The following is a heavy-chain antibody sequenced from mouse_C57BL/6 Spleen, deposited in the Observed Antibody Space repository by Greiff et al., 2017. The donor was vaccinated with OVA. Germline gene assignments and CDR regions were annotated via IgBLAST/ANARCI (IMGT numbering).Heavy chain of an antibody. CDR1: GYTFTDYY. Sequence: VQLQQSGPELVKPGASVKISCKASGYTFTDYYMNWVKQSHGKSLEWIGDINPNNGGTSYNQKFKGKATLTVDKSSSTAYMELRSLTSEDSAVYYCAPIYDGYYEYAMDYWGQGTSVTVSS. V-gene: IGHV1-26*01. D-gene: IGHD2-3*01. CDR3: APIYDGYYEYAMDY. CDR2: INPNNGGT. J-gene: IGHJ4*01.